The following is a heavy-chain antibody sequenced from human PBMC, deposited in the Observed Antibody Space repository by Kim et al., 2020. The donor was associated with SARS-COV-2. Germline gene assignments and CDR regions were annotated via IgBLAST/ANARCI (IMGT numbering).Heavy chain of an antibody. J-gene: IGHJ5*02. CDR1: GYTFTTYG. D-gene: IGHD3-10*01. CDR2: ISTDNGDT. V-gene: IGHV1-18*01. CDR3: ARGVTMVRGVILGWFDP. Sequence: ASVKVSCKASGYTFTTYGISWVRQAPGQGLEWMGWISTDNGDTKYAKNFQGRVTMTKDTSTSTAYMELRNLRSDDTAVYYCARGVTMVRGVILGWFDPWG.